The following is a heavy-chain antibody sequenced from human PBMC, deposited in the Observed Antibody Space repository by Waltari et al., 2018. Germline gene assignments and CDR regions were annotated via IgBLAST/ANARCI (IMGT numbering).Heavy chain of an antibody. CDR2: VNPSSGAT. CDR1: GYTFTSYD. CDR3: ARGVGNRFDP. J-gene: IGHJ5*02. V-gene: IGHV1-2*02. Sequence: QVQLVQSGAEVKKPGASVKVSCKASGYTFTSYDINWVRQATGQGLEWMGWVNPSSGATNLAQKFQGRVAMTRDTSNNTAYMELSRLKSDDTALYYCARGVGNRFDPWGQGTLVTVSS.